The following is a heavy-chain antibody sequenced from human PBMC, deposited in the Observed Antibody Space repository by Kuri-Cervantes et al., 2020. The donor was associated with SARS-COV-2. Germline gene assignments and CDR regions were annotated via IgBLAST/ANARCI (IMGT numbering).Heavy chain of an antibody. D-gene: IGHD3-10*01. V-gene: IGHV4-39*07. J-gene: IGHJ5*02. CDR3: ARDPFGGSGSYYNGNWFDP. Sequence: SETLSLTCTVSGGSININGYFWGWIRQSPGKGLEWIGSIFYSGSTYYNPSLKSRVTISVDTSKNQFSLKLSSVTAADTAVYYCARDPFGGSGSYYNGNWFDPWGQGTLVTVSS. CDR2: IFYSGST. CDR1: GGSININGYF.